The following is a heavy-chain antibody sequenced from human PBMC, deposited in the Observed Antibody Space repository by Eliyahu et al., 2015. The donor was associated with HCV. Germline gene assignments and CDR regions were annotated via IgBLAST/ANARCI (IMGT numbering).Heavy chain of an antibody. Sequence: EVQLVQSGAEVKKPGESLRISCKGSGYXFTXYWISWVRXMPGKGLEWMGRIDPSDSYTNYSPSFQGHVTISADKSISTAYLQWSSLKASDTAMYYCARHAAMGYSNYDWFDPWGQGTLVTVSS. V-gene: IGHV5-10-1*03. CDR3: ARHAAMGYSNYDWFDP. D-gene: IGHD4-11*01. CDR2: IDPSDSYT. J-gene: IGHJ5*02. CDR1: GYXFTXYW.